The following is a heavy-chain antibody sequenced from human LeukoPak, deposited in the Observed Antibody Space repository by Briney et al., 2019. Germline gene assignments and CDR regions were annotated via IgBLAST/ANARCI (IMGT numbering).Heavy chain of an antibody. Sequence: GGSLRLSCAASGFTFSSYSMNWVRQAPGKGLEWVSSISSSSSYIYYADSVKGRFTISRDNAKNSLYLQMNSLRAEDTAVYYCARASIGDWYFDLWGRGTLVTVSS. CDR1: GFTFSSYS. CDR3: ARASIGDWYFDL. CDR2: ISSSSSYI. J-gene: IGHJ2*01. V-gene: IGHV3-21*01. D-gene: IGHD3-3*01.